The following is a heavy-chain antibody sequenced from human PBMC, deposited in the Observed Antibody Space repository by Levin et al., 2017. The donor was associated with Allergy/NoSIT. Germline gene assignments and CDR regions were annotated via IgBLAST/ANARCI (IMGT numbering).Heavy chain of an antibody. Sequence: LSLTCAASGFTFSSYEMNWVRQAPGKGLEWVSYISSSGSTIYYADSVKGRFTISRDNAKNSLYLQMNSLRAEDTAVYYCAREGGGHVDYWGQGTLVTVSS. J-gene: IGHJ4*02. CDR2: ISSSGSTI. CDR3: AREGGGHVDY. D-gene: IGHD2-15*01. V-gene: IGHV3-48*03. CDR1: GFTFSSYE.